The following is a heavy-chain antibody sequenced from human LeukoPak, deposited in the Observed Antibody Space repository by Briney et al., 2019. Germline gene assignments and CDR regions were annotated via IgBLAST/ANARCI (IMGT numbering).Heavy chain of an antibody. V-gene: IGHV1-46*01. CDR3: AKENWNYAFDI. CDR2: INPSGGST. J-gene: IGHJ3*02. CDR1: GYTFTGYY. Sequence: ASVKVSCKASGYTFTGYYMHWVRQAPGQGLEWMGIINPSGGSTSYAQKFQGRVTMTRDMSTSTVYMELSGLRSEDTAVYYCAKENWNYAFDIWGQGTMVTVSS. D-gene: IGHD1-7*01.